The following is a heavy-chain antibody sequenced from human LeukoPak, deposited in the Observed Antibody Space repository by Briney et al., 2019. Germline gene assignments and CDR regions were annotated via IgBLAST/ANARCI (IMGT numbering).Heavy chain of an antibody. D-gene: IGHD1-1*01. J-gene: IGHJ4*02. Sequence: SETLSLTCIVSGGSISRYYWSWIRQPPGKGLEWIGYMYYSGSTNYNPSLRSRVTMSVDTSKNQFSLKLSSVTAADTAVCYCARSSNEDYFNYWGQGTPVTVSS. CDR3: ARSSNEDYFNY. CDR2: MYYSGST. CDR1: GGSISRYY. V-gene: IGHV4-59*01.